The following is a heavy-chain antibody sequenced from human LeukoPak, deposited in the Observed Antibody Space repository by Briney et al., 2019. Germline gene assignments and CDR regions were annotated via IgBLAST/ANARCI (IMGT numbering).Heavy chain of an antibody. D-gene: IGHD6-13*01. CDR2: IRYDGSNK. CDR1: GFIFSNYG. V-gene: IGHV3-30*02. CDR3: VRDRGYSSSWYEGGDY. Sequence: GGSLRLSCAASGFIFSNYGMHWVRQAPGKGLEWVAFIRYDGSNKDYAESVKGRFTTSRDNTKNTLYLQVNTLRPEDTAVYYCVRDRGYSSSWYEGGDYWGQGTLVTVSS. J-gene: IGHJ4*02.